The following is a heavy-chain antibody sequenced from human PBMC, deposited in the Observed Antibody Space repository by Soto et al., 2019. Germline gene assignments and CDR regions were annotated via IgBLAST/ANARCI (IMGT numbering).Heavy chain of an antibody. CDR3: ATDYSRGAGY. Sequence: GGSLRLSCAASGFTFSSYWMSWVRQAPGKGLEWVAVISYDGSNKYYADSAKGRFTISRDNSKNTLYLQMNSLRPEDTALYYCATDYSRGAGYWGQGTRVTVSS. CDR1: GFTFSSYW. V-gene: IGHV3-30-3*01. D-gene: IGHD6-13*01. CDR2: ISYDGSNK. J-gene: IGHJ4*02.